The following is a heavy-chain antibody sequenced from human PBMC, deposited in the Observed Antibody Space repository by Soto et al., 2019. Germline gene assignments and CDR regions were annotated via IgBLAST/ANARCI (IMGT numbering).Heavy chain of an antibody. CDR3: AKENFYSGHLTGTYGMGV. J-gene: IGHJ6*02. D-gene: IGHD1-20*01. Sequence: QVQLVDSGGGVVHPGKALRLSCAASDYTFRSYAMHWVRQAPGRGLEWVAAVSSDGSEKSYSDSVQGRFTISRDNPKNTIYLQMSSLRPEDTAIYFCAKENFYSGHLTGTYGMGVWGQGTTVTVSS. CDR2: VSSDGSEK. V-gene: IGHV3-30*18. CDR1: DYTFRSYA.